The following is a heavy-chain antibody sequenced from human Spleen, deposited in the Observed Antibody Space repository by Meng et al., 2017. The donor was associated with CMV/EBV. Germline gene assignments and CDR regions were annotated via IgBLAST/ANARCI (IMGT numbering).Heavy chain of an antibody. V-gene: IGHV4-39*07. CDR3: ARGDDFWSGYYFDY. CDR2: IYYSGST. CDR1: GGSISSSSYY. D-gene: IGHD3-3*01. J-gene: IGHJ4*02. Sequence: SETLSLTCTVSGGSISSSSYYWGWIRQPPGKGLEWIGSIYYSGSTYYNPSLKSRVTISVDTSKNQFSLKLSSVTAADTAVYYCARGDDFWSGYYFDYWGQGTLVTVSS.